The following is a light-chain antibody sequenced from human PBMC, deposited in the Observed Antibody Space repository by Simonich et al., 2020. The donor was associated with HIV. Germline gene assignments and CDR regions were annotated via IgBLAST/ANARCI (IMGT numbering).Light chain of an antibody. CDR2: EGS. CDR1: SSDVGGYNL. Sequence: QSALTQPASVSGSPGQSITISCTATSSDVGGYNLVSWYQQHPGKAPKLMIYEGSKRPSGVSNRFSGSKSGNTASLTISGLQAEDEADYYCCSYAGSSTFVVFGGGTKLTVL. J-gene: IGLJ2*01. CDR3: CSYAGSSTFVV. V-gene: IGLV2-23*01.